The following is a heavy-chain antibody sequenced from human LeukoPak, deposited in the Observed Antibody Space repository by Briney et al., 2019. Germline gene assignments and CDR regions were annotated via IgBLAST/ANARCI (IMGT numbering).Heavy chain of an antibody. V-gene: IGHV4-34*01. D-gene: IGHD3-10*01. Sequence: SETLSLTCAVYGGSFSVYYWSWIRQPPGKGLEWIGEINHSGSTNYNPSLKSRVTISVDTSKNQFSLKLSSVTAADTAVYYCARAALTYSYGSGSSYPDYWGQGTLVTVSS. J-gene: IGHJ4*02. CDR1: GGSFSVYY. CDR3: ARAALTYSYGSGSSYPDY. CDR2: INHSGST.